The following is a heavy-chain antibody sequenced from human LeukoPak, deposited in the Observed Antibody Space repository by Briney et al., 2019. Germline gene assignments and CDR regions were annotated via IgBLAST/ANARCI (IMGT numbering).Heavy chain of an antibody. V-gene: IGHV4-38-2*02. CDR1: GFSISSGYY. Sequence: PSETLSLTCTVSGFSISSGYYWGWIRQPPGKGLQWIGSIYYSGSTYSNPSLKSRVTISVDTSKNQFSLKLSSVTAADTAVYYCAGVNLMVRGVMSHHWFDPWGQGTLVTVSS. CDR2: IYYSGST. J-gene: IGHJ5*02. D-gene: IGHD3-10*01. CDR3: AGVNLMVRGVMSHHWFDP.